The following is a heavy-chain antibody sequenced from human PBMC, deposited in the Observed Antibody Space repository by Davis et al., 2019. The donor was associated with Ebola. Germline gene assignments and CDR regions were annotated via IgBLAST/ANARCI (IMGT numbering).Heavy chain of an antibody. V-gene: IGHV3-30*02. CDR2: IRSDGRGIK. D-gene: IGHD4-17*01. CDR1: GFAFDQYA. J-gene: IGHJ4*02. Sequence: PGGSLRLSCAASGFAFDQYAMHWVRQAPGKGLEWVGFIRSDGRGIKYYSDPVKGRFTISRDNSQNTMDLQMSSLRSEDTALYYCVKGWSGERGDYESFDYWGPGTLVTVSS. CDR3: VKGWSGERGDYESFDY.